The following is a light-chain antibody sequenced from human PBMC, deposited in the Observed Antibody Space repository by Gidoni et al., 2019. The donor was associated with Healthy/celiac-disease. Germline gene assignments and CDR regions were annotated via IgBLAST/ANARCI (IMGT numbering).Light chain of an antibody. CDR2: STN. CDR3: VLYMGSGIWV. V-gene: IGLV8-61*01. CDR1: SGSVSTSYY. J-gene: IGLJ3*02. Sequence: QTVVTQEPSFSVSPGGTVTLTCGLNSGSVSTSYYPSWYQQTPGQSPRTLIYSTNSRSSGVPDRFSGSIVGNKAALTITGAQADDESDYYCVLYMGSGIWVFGGGTKLTVL.